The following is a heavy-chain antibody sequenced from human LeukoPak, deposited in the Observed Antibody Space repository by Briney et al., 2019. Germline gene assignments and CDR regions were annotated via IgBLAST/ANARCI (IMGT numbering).Heavy chain of an antibody. CDR2: IRYDENNK. CDR1: GFTFSSYG. Sequence: HAGGSLRLSCVASGFTFSSYGMHWVRQAPGKGLGWVAFIRYDENNKFYADSVKGRFTISRDNPKNTLFLQMNSLRVEDTAVYFCAKDQGITHYFYYMDVWGKGTTVTVSS. D-gene: IGHD1-14*01. CDR3: AKDQGITHYFYYMDV. V-gene: IGHV3-30*02. J-gene: IGHJ6*03.